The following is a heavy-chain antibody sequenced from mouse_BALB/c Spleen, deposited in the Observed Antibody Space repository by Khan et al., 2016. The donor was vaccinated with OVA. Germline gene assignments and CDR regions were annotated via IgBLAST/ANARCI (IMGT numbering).Heavy chain of an antibody. J-gene: IGHJ4*01. Sequence: EVQLQESGPGLVKPSQSLSLTCTVTGYSITSDYAWNWIRQFPGNKLEWMGHISYSGSTNYNPAFKSRISFTPDTSKNQFFLQLNSVTTEDKATYDCARDGSRYNYDMDYWGQGTSVTVSS. V-gene: IGHV3-2*02. CDR3: ARDGSRYNYDMDY. CDR2: ISYSGST. D-gene: IGHD2-3*01. CDR1: GYSITSDYA.